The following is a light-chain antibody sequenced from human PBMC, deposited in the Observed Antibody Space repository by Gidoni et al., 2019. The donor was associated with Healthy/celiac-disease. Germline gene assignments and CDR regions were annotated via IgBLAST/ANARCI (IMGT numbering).Light chain of an antibody. CDR1: QSVSSSY. CDR3: QQYGSSPRT. Sequence: EFVLPPPPGTLSLSPGERATLSCRASQSVSSSYLAWYQQKPGQAPRLLIYGASSRATGIPDRFSGRGSGTDFTLTISRLEAEDVAVYYCQQYGSSPRTFGQGTKVEIK. CDR2: GAS. V-gene: IGKV3-20*01. J-gene: IGKJ1*01.